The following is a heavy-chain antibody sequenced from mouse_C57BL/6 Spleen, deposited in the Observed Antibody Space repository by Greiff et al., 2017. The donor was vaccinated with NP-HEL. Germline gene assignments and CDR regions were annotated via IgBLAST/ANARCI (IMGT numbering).Heavy chain of an antibody. V-gene: IGHV5-4*03. CDR2: ISDGGSYT. D-gene: IGHD1-1*01. CDR1: GFTFSSYA. J-gene: IGHJ2*01. Sequence: EVKLVESGGGLVKPGGSLKLSCAASGFTFSSYAMSWVRQTPEKRLEWVATISDGGSYTYYPANVKGRFTISRDNAKDNLYLQMSHLKSEDTALYYWARSPYYGSSYMYSFDYWGQGTTLTVSS. CDR3: ARSPYYGSSYMYSFDY.